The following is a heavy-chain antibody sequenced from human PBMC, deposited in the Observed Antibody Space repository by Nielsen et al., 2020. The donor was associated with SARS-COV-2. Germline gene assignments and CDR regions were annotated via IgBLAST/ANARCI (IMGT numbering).Heavy chain of an antibody. D-gene: IGHD3-22*01. CDR1: GGSFSGYY. CDR2: INNSGST. CDR3: HAIYDSSGQFDY. J-gene: IGHJ4*02. Sequence: SETLSLTCAVYGGSFSGYYWSWIRQPPGKGLEWIGEINNSGSTNYNPSLKSRVTISVDTSKNPFSLKLSSVTAADTAVYYCHAIYDSSGQFDYWGQGTLVTVSS. V-gene: IGHV4-34*01.